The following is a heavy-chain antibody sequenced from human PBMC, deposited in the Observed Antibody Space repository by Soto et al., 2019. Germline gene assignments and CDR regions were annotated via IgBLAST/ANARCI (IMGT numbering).Heavy chain of an antibody. J-gene: IGHJ4*02. CDR2: IYYSGST. V-gene: IGHV4-59*01. CDR3: AGERTYFGDY. D-gene: IGHD3-9*01. Sequence: SETLSLTCTVAGGSISSYYWSWIRQPPGKGLEWIGYIYYSGSTNYNPSLKSRVTMTRNTSISTAYMELSSLRSEDTAVYYCAGERTYFGDYWGQGTLVTVSS. CDR1: GGSISSYY.